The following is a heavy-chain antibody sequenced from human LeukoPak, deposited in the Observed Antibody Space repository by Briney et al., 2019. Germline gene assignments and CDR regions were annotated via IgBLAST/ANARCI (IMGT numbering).Heavy chain of an antibody. V-gene: IGHV3-30-3*01. J-gene: IGHJ4*02. D-gene: IGHD3-22*01. Sequence: GGSLRLSCAASGFTFSSYAMHWVRQAPGKGLEWVAVISYDGSNKYYADSVKGRFTISRDNSKSTLYLQMNSLRAEDTAVYYCARDDSSGYYGSMLCYWGQETLVTVSS. CDR3: ARDDSSGYYGSMLCY. CDR1: GFTFSSYA. CDR2: ISYDGSNK.